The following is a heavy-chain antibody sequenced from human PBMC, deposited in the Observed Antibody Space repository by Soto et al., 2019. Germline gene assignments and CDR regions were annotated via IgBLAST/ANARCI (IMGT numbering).Heavy chain of an antibody. D-gene: IGHD5-12*01. CDR1: GFTFSRNG. CDR3: ARWNLAGPTIDAFDL. J-gene: IGHJ3*01. CDR2: IWYHGNKE. V-gene: IGHV3-33*01. Sequence: QEQLVESGGGVVHPGRSRRLSCAAFGFTFSRNGMHWIRQAPGKGLEWVAIIWYHGNKENYADSVRGRFTISRDNSKNTVYLQMDSLRVEDTAVYYCARWNLAGPTIDAFDLWGQGTLVTVSS.